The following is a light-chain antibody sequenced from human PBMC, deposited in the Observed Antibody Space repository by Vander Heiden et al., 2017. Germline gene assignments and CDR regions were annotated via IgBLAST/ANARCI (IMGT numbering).Light chain of an antibody. CDR2: DVS. CDR1: SSDVGGYNF. Sequence: SALTQPRSVSGSPGQSVTISCTGTSSDVGGYNFVSWYQQHPGKAPTLMIYDVSERPSGVPDRFSGSKSDNTAPLIISGLQAEDEADYYCCSYAGSNIWVFGGGTNLTVL. V-gene: IGLV2-11*01. CDR3: CSYAGSNIWV. J-gene: IGLJ3*02.